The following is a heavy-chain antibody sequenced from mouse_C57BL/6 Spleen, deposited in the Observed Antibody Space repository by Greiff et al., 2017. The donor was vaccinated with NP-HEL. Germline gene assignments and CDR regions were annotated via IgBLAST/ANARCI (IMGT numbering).Heavy chain of an antibody. J-gene: IGHJ4*01. CDR2: ISNGGGST. CDR3: ARTNWDPYYYAMDY. CDR1: GFTFSDYY. Sequence: EVKLQESGGGLVQPGGSLKLSCAASGFTFSDYYMYWVRQTPEKRLEWVAYISNGGGSTYYPDTVKGRFTISRDNAKNTLYLQMSRLKSEDTAMYYCARTNWDPYYYAMDYWGQGTSVTVSS. D-gene: IGHD4-1*01. V-gene: IGHV5-12*01.